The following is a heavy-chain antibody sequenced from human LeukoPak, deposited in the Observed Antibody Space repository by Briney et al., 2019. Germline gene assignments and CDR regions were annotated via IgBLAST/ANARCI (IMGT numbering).Heavy chain of an antibody. CDR2: ISTYKGDT. V-gene: IGHV1-18*01. CDR1: GYIVTNYN. Sequence: ASVKVSLKASGYIVTNYNISWVRQAPGQGLEWMGWISTYKGDTDYAQRFQGRVTMTADRSTNTAYMDLRGLRSDDTAVYYCARSSGSRYYIDYWGQGTLVTVSS. D-gene: IGHD1-26*01. J-gene: IGHJ4*02. CDR3: ARSSGSRYYIDY.